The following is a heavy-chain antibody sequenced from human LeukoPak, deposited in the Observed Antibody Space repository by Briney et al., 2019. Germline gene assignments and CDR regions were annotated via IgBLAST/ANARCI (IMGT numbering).Heavy chain of an antibody. Sequence: GGSLRLSCAASGFTVSRNYMNWVRQAPGKGLEWVSFISSSSSYINYADSVKGRFTISRDNAKKSLYLQMNSLRAEDTAVYYCARLCIVGTKSAFDIWGQGTMVTVSS. J-gene: IGHJ3*02. CDR3: ARLCIVGTKSAFDI. V-gene: IGHV3-21*01. CDR2: ISSSSSYI. D-gene: IGHD1-26*01. CDR1: GFTVSRNY.